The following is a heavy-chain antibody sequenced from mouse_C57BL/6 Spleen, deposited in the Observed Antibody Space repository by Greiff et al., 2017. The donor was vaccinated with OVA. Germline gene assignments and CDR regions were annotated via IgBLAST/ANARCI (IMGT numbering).Heavy chain of an antibody. CDR1: GYTFTSYW. CDR3: ARKFYGSSDAMDY. D-gene: IGHD1-1*01. CDR2: IDPNSGGT. V-gene: IGHV1-72*01. Sequence: QVHVKQPGAELVKPGASVKLSCKASGYTFTSYWMHWVKQRPGRGLEWIGRIDPNSGGTKYNEKFKSKATLTVDKPSSTAYMQLSSLTSEDSAVYDCARKFYGSSDAMDYWGQGTSVTVSS. J-gene: IGHJ4*01.